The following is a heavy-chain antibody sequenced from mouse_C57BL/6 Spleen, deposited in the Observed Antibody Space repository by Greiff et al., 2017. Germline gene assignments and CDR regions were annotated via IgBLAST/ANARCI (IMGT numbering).Heavy chain of an antibody. Sequence: EVQLVESGGGLVKPGGSLKLSCAASGFTFSSYAMSWVRQTPEKRLEWVATISDGGSYTYYPDNVKGRFTISRDNAKNNLYLQMSHLKSEDTAMYYCAREDSNYEGGAMDYWGQGTSVTVSS. CDR3: AREDSNYEGGAMDY. V-gene: IGHV5-4*01. D-gene: IGHD2-5*01. J-gene: IGHJ4*01. CDR1: GFTFSSYA. CDR2: ISDGGSYT.